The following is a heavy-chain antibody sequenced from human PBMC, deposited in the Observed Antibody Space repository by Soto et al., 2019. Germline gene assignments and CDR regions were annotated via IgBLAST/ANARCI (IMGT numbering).Heavy chain of an antibody. CDR1: GFTFSSYA. D-gene: IGHD3-16*01. J-gene: IGHJ4*02. Sequence: QVQLVESGGGVVQAGRSLRLSCAASGFTFSSYAMHWVRRAPGKGLEWMAVMSYDGSNKYYADSVKGRFTISRDNSKNTLYLRMNSLRHEDTALYYCARDGGAYWGQGTLVIVSS. CDR3: ARDGGAY. V-gene: IGHV3-30-3*01. CDR2: MSYDGSNK.